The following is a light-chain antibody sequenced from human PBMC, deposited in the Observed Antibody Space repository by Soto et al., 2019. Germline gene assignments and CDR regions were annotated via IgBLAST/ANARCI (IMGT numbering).Light chain of an antibody. CDR3: LQDHGFPLA. CDR1: QDIRND. CDR2: AAS. J-gene: IGKJ4*01. Sequence: AIQMTQSPSSLSASVGDRVTITCRASQDIRNDLGWYQQKPGKAPKLLIYAASSLQSEVPSRFSGSGSGTDFTLTISSLQPEDFATYFCLQDHGFPLAFGGGTKVDIK. V-gene: IGKV1-6*01.